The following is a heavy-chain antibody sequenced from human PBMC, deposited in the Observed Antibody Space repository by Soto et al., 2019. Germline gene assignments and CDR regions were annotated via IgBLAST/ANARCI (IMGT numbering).Heavy chain of an antibody. J-gene: IGHJ4*01. D-gene: IGHD3-22*01. CDR2: IKSKTDGGTP. CDR1: GFIFNKAW. Sequence: GGSLRLSCAASGFIFNKAWINWVRQAPGKGLEWVGRIKSKTDGGTPDFAAPVKGRFAISRDDSKNVVYLQMNSLKVEDTGIYFCTAESYISIVTVVFDYWGNGTLVTVS. CDR3: TAESYISIVTVVFDY. V-gene: IGHV3-15*07.